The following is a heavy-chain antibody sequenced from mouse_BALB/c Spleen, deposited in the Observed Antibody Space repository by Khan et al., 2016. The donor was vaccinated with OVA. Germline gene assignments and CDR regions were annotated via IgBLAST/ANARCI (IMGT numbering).Heavy chain of an antibody. CDR1: GFSLSSYG. CDR3: VRNKDYDEGLTY. D-gene: IGHD2-4*01. CDR2: IWSGGVT. V-gene: IGHV2-2*02. J-gene: IGHJ3*01. Sequence: VELVESGPGLVQPSQSLSITCTVSGFSLSSYGVHWVRQSPGKGLEWLGVIWSGGVTDYNAAFISRLRIRKDNSKSQAFLKMNSLQANDTAIYYCVRNKDYDEGLTYWGQGTLVTVSA.